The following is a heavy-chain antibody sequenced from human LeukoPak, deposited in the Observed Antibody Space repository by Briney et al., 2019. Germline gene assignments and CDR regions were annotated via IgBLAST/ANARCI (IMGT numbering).Heavy chain of an antibody. CDR2: IKPSGGST. CDR3: ARRAGGYSHPYNY. D-gene: IGHD4-23*01. Sequence: ASVKVSCKASGYTFTSYYMHWVRQASGQGLEWMGIIKPSGGSTRYAQKFQGRITMTRDMSTSTVYMELSSLRSEDTAVYYCARRAGGYSHPYNYWGQGILVTVSS. V-gene: IGHV1-46*01. J-gene: IGHJ4*02. CDR1: GYTFTSYY.